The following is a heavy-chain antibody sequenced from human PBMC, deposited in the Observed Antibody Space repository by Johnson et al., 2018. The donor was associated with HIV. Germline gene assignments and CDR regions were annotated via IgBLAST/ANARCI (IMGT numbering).Heavy chain of an antibody. CDR3: ARIGLPYYYGSGSYSHDAFDI. J-gene: IGHJ3*02. V-gene: IGHV3-30*19. D-gene: IGHD3-10*01. CDR2: ISYDGSNK. CDR1: GFTFSSYG. Sequence: QVQLVESGGGVVQPGRSLRLSCAASGFTFSSYGMHWVRQAPGKGLEWVAVISYDGSNKYYADSVKGRLTISRDNSKNTLYLQMNSLRAEDTAVYYCARIGLPYYYGSGSYSHDAFDIWGQGTMVTVSS.